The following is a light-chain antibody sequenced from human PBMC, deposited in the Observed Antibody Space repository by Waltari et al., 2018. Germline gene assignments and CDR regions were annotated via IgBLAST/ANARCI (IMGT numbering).Light chain of an antibody. V-gene: IGLV3-1*01. Sequence: SFELTQPPSVSVSPGQTATITCSGEELGGKIASWYQLRPGQSPVMVIYQDFRRPAGIPARFSGSGSGNIATLTIRETQAMDEADYYCQAWDSGTNYVFGSGTKVTVL. CDR1: ELGGKI. CDR2: QDF. J-gene: IGLJ1*01. CDR3: QAWDSGTNYV.